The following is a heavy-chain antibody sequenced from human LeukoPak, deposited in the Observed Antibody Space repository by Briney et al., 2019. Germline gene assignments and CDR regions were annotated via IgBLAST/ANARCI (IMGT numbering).Heavy chain of an antibody. J-gene: IGHJ3*02. V-gene: IGHV1-8*03. D-gene: IGHD1-26*01. CDR2: MNPNSGNT. Sequence: ASVEVSCKASGYTFTSYDINWVRQATGQGLEWMGWMNPNSGNTGFAQKFQGRVIITRDTSTSTAYMDLNSLRSEDTAVYYCARSGTRAFHIWGQGTMVTVSS. CDR1: GYTFTSYD. CDR3: ARSGTRAFHI.